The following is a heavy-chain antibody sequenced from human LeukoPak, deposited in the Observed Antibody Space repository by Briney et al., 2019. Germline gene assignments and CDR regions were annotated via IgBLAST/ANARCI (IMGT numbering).Heavy chain of an antibody. CDR2: ISGSGADT. D-gene: IGHD3-10*01. Sequence: SGGSLRLSCAASGFTISSYGMHWVRQAPGKGLEWVSAISGSGADTYYTDSVKGRFTISRDNSKTTLFLQMNSLRAEDTAIYYCAKDLGGEGGSGFPGQWGQGTLVTVSS. CDR1: GFTISSYG. J-gene: IGHJ4*02. CDR3: AKDLGGEGGSGFPGQ. V-gene: IGHV3-23*01.